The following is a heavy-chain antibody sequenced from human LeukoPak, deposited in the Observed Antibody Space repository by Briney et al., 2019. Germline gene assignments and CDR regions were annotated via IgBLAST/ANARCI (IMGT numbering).Heavy chain of an antibody. CDR2: VNPNSGGT. J-gene: IGHJ4*02. CDR1: GYTFTGYY. Sequence: ASVKVSCKASGYTFTGYYMHWVRQAPGQGLEWMGWVNPNSGGTNYAQKFQGRVTMTRDTSISTAYMELSRLRSDDTAVYYCARDVGIAAAGTGYYFDYWGQGTLVTVSS. V-gene: IGHV1-2*02. CDR3: ARDVGIAAAGTGYYFDY. D-gene: IGHD6-13*01.